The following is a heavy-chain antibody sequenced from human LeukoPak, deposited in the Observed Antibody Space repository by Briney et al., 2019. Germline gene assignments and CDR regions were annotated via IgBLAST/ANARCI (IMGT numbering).Heavy chain of an antibody. V-gene: IGHV4-59*01. CDR3: ARGGGVNYYYYMDV. D-gene: IGHD2-21*01. Sequence: SETLSLTCAVYGGSFSGYYWSWIRQPPGKGLEWIGYIYYSGSTNYNPSLKSRVTISVDTSKNQFSLKLSSVTAADTAVCYCARGGGVNYYYYMDVWGKGTTVTISS. CDR1: GGSFSGYY. CDR2: IYYSGST. J-gene: IGHJ6*03.